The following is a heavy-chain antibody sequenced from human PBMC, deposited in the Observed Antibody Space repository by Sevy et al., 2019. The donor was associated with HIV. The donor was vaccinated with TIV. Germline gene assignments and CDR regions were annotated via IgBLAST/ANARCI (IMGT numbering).Heavy chain of an antibody. CDR1: GFSFDSYG. D-gene: IGHD3-22*01. CDR3: AKGGGGHYDPDEIGYYFYYYNMDV. J-gene: IGHJ6*03. Sequence: GGSLRLSCAVSGFSFDSYGMTWVRQAPGKGLEWVSGISGSGTRTYYADSVKGRFSISRDNSKNRLYLQMNGLRSEDTALYYWAKGGGGHYDPDEIGYYFYYYNMDVWGKGTTVTVSS. CDR2: ISGSGTRT. V-gene: IGHV3-23*01.